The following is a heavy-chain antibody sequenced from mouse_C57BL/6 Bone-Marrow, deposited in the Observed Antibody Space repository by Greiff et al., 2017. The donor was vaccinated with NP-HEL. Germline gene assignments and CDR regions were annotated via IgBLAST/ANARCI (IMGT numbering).Heavy chain of an antibody. CDR2: ISNGGGST. V-gene: IGHV5-12*01. CDR3: ARGFNFDY. CDR1: GFTFSDYY. J-gene: IGHJ2*01. Sequence: EVKVVESGGGLVQPGGSLKLSCAASGFTFSDYYMYWVRQTPEKRLEWVAYISNGGGSTYYPDTVKGRFTISRDNAKNTLYLQMSRLKSEDTAMYYCARGFNFDYWGQGTTLTVSS.